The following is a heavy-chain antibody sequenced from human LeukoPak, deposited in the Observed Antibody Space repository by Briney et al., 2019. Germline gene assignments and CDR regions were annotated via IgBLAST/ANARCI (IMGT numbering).Heavy chain of an antibody. CDR3: ARDSGYDSRTIDY. V-gene: IGHV1-69*13. J-gene: IGHJ4*02. D-gene: IGHD5-12*01. CDR1: GGTFTSYA. CDR2: IIPIFGTA. Sequence: ASVTVSCKASGGTFTSYAISWVRQAPGQGLEWMGGIIPIFGTANYAQKFQGRVTITADESTSTAYMELSSLRSEDTAVYYCARDSGYDSRTIDYWGQGTLVTVSS.